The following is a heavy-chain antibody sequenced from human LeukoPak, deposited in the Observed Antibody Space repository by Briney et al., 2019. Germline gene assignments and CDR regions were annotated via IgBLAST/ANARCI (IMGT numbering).Heavy chain of an antibody. CDR3: AKNVVVKRYIDF. CDR2: ISGGGRTT. V-gene: IGHV3-23*01. Sequence: AGSLRLSCAASGFTFSNHAMSWVCQGPGKGLQWVAVISGGGRTTEYEDFVKGRFTISRDNSKNTLSLQMNSLTVEDTAIYFCAKNVVVKRYIDFWGQGTLVTVSS. D-gene: IGHD2-15*01. CDR1: GFTFSNHA. J-gene: IGHJ4*02.